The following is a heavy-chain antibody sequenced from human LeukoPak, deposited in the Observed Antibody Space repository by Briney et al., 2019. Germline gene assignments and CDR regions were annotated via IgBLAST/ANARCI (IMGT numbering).Heavy chain of an antibody. Sequence: GRSLRLSCAASGFTFSSYAMHWVRQAPGKGLEWVAVISYDGSNKYYADSVKGRFTISRDNSKNTLYLQMNSLRAEDTAVYYCARDLYSSSSLTSYYFDYWGQGTLVTVSS. CDR1: GFTFSSYA. CDR2: ISYDGSNK. J-gene: IGHJ4*02. V-gene: IGHV3-30-3*01. D-gene: IGHD6-6*01. CDR3: ARDLYSSSSLTSYYFDY.